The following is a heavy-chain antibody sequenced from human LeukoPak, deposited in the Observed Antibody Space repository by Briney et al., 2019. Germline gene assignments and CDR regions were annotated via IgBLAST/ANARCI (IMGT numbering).Heavy chain of an antibody. D-gene: IGHD4-17*01. Sequence: GASVKVSCKASGGTFSSYAISWVRQAPGQGLEWMGGIIPIFGTANYAQKFQGRVTITADESTSTAYMELSSLRSEDTAVYYCARDSYGDYAPPDYWGQGTLVTVSS. CDR2: IIPIFGTA. CDR3: ARDSYGDYAPPDY. CDR1: GGTFSSYA. V-gene: IGHV1-69*13. J-gene: IGHJ4*02.